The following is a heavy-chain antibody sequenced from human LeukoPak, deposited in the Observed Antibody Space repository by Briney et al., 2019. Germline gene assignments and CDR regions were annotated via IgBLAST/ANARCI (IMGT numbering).Heavy chain of an antibody. CDR1: GFTFSNYN. D-gene: IGHD3-16*01. CDR2: ISSSSSYI. Sequence: KAGGSLRLSCAASGFTFSNYNMNWVRRAPGKGLEWVSSISSSSSYIYYAVSVKGRFTISRDNANNSLYLQMNSLRAEDTTVYYCARGDSGGMDYWGQGTLVTVSS. V-gene: IGHV3-21*01. CDR3: ARGDSGGMDY. J-gene: IGHJ4*02.